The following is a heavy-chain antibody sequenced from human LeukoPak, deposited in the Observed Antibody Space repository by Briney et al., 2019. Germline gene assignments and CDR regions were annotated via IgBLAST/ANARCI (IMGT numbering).Heavy chain of an antibody. Sequence: GSLRLSCVASGITFSTYDMNWVRQAPGKGLEWVSTISSRSKYLYYADSLEGRFTISRDNAKNSLYLQMDSLRAEDTAVYYCAAGLDYWGQGTLVTVSS. CDR3: AAGLDY. CDR2: ISSRSKYL. CDR1: GITFSTYD. V-gene: IGHV3-21*01. J-gene: IGHJ4*02.